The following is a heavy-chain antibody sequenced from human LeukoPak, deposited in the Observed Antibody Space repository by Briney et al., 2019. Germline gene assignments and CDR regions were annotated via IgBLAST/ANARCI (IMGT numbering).Heavy chain of an antibody. V-gene: IGHV1-8*01. J-gene: IGHJ6*02. CDR2: MNPNSGNT. D-gene: IGHD3-9*01. CDR3: ARQRLYYDILTGYYYYYYGMDV. Sequence: ASVKVSCKASGYTFTSYDINWVRQATGQGLEWMGWMNPNSGNTGYAQKFQGRVTMTRNTSISTAYMELSSLRSADTAVYYCARQRLYYDILTGYYYYYYGMDVWGQGTTVTVSS. CDR1: GYTFTSYD.